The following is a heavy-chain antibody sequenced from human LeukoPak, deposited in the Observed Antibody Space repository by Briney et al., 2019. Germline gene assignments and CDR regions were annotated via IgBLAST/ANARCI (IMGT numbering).Heavy chain of an antibody. D-gene: IGHD1-14*01. CDR2: IAYDGSRA. Sequence: GGSLRLSCAGSGFTFGGYGMHWFRQTPGKGLEWVAVIAYDGSRAFYADSMKGRFTISRDNSKNTMSVQMDDLRAEDTAVYYCTRYNNDHFDYWGQGTLVTVSS. CDR1: GFTFGGYG. CDR3: TRYNNDHFDY. J-gene: IGHJ4*02. V-gene: IGHV3-33*01.